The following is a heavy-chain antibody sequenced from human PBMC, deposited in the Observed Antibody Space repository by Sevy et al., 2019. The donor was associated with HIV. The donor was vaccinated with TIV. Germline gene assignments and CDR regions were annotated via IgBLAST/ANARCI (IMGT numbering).Heavy chain of an antibody. CDR2: IFYSGST. CDR3: ARQGTSWPLYFDY. J-gene: IGHJ4*02. D-gene: IGHD6-13*01. V-gene: IGHV4-39*01. CDR1: GGSINSGYYY. Sequence: SETLSLTCTVSGGSINSGYYYWGWIRQPPGKGLEWIGSIFYSGSTYYNPSLKSRVTISTDTSKNQLSLNLSSVTAADTAVYYCARQGTSWPLYFDYWGQGTLVTVSS.